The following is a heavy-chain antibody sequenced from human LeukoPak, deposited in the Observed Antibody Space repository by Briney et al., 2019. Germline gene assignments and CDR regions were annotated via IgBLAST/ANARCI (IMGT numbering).Heavy chain of an antibody. CDR3: GSFVSAPY. V-gene: IGHV3-74*01. D-gene: IGHD2-21*02. CDR2: INSDGSRT. CDR1: GFTFSNYW. J-gene: IGHJ4*02. Sequence: AGGSLRLSCAASGFTFSNYWMHWVRQAPGKRLVWVSRINSDGSRTNYADSVKGRFTISRDNAKNTLYLQMNSLRAEDTAVYHCGSFVSAPYWGQGTLVTVSS.